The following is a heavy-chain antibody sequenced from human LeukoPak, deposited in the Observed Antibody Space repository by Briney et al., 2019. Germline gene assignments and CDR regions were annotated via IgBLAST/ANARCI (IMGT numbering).Heavy chain of an antibody. V-gene: IGHV3-11*01. J-gene: IGHJ5*02. D-gene: IGHD6-25*01. CDR3: ARDQRRQRLDR. CDR2: ISSSGSTI. CDR1: GFTFSVYY. Sequence: KPGGSLRFSCAASGFTFSVYYMSWIRQAPGKGVEWVSYISSSGSTIYYADSVKGRFTISRDNAKNSLYLQMNSLRAEDTAVYYCARDQRRQRLDRWGQGTLVTVSS.